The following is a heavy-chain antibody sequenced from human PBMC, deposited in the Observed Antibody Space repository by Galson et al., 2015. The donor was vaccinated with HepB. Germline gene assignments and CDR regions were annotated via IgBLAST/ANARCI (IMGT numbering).Heavy chain of an antibody. CDR3: ARVLEVRGACDY. CDR1: GFTFSGYS. CDR2: VSSSSSTI. V-gene: IGHV3-48*02. D-gene: IGHD3-10*01. J-gene: IGHJ4*02. Sequence: SLRLSCAASGFTFSGYSMNWVRQAPGEGLGWVSYVSSSSSTIYYADSVKGRFTICSDNAKNSLYLQMNSLRDEDTAVYYCARVLEVRGACDYWGQGTLVTVSS.